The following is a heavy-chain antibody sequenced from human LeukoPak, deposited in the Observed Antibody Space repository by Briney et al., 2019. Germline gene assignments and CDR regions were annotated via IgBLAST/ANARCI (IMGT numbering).Heavy chain of an antibody. J-gene: IGHJ4*02. CDR2: INPNSGGT. Sequence: ASVKVSCKASGYTFTGYYMHWVRQAPGQGLEWMGWINPNSGGTNYAQKFQGRVTMTRDTSISTAYMELSRLRSDDTAVYYCARATDDSSGCYYISDYWGQGTLVTVSS. CDR1: GYTFTGYY. CDR3: ARATDDSSGCYYISDY. V-gene: IGHV1-2*02. D-gene: IGHD3-22*01.